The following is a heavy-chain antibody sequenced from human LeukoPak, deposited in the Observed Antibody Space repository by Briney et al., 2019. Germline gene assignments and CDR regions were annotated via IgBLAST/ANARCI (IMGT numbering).Heavy chain of an antibody. J-gene: IGHJ4*02. D-gene: IGHD6-6*01. V-gene: IGHV1-69*05. CDR3: ASPQEYSSSSFRAGGFDY. CDR2: IIPIFGTA. Sequence: SVKVSCKDSGATFSSYAISWVRQAPGQGLEWMGGIIPIFGTATYAQKFQGRVTITTNESTSTAYMELSSLRSEDTAVYYCASPQEYSSSSFRAGGFDYWGQGTLVTVSS. CDR1: GATFSSYA.